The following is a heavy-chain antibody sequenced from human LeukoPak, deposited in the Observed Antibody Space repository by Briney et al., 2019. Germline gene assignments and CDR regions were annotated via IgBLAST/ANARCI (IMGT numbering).Heavy chain of an antibody. J-gene: IGHJ4*02. CDR1: GGSISSSY. CDR3: ARYGSSGWYIDH. D-gene: IGHD6-19*01. CDR2: TYYSGST. V-gene: IGHV4-59*08. Sequence: SETLSLTCTVSGGSISSSYWSWIRQPPGKGLEWIGYTYYSGSTSYNPSLKSRVTISVDTSKNQFSLKLRSVTAADTAVYYCARYGSSGWYIDHWGQGTLVTVSS.